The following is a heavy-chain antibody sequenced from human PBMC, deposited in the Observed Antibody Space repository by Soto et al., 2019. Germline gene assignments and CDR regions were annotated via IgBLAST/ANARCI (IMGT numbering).Heavy chain of an antibody. CDR3: ARDARYKLRFLEWLSKHYYYGMDV. J-gene: IGHJ6*02. CDR2: INWNGGST. Sequence: GGSLRLSCAASGFTFDDYGMSWVRQAPGKGLEWVSGINWNGGSTGYADSVKGRFTISRDNAKNSLYLQMNSLKAEDTALYYCARDARYKLRFLEWLSKHYYYGMDVWGQGTTVTVSS. CDR1: GFTFDDYG. V-gene: IGHV3-20*04. D-gene: IGHD3-3*01.